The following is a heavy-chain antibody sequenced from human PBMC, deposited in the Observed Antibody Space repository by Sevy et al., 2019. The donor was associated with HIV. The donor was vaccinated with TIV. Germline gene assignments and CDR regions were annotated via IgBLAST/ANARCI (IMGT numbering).Heavy chain of an antibody. CDR3: ARDKAEFSSGLKYFEY. D-gene: IGHD3-22*01. CDR2: IIPLFATA. CDR1: GGTFSTYS. V-gene: IGHV1-69*13. Sequence: ASVKVSCKASGGTFSTYSINWVRQAPGQGLEWMGGIIPLFATADYAQKFQGRVTITADESTSTVYMDLSSLRSEDTAVYYCARDKAEFSSGLKYFEYWGQGTLVTVSS. J-gene: IGHJ4*02.